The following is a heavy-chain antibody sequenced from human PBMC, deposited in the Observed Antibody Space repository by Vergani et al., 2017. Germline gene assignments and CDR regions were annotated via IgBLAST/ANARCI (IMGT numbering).Heavy chain of an antibody. CDR2: IIPIFGTA. Sequence: QVQLVQSGAEVKKPRSSVKVSCKASVGTFSSFAISWVRQAPGQGLEWMGGIIPIFGTANYSQKLQGRVTITADESTSTAYMELSSLTSEDTAVYYCARGRGDVLDIWGQGTMVTVSS. V-gene: IGHV1-69*01. CDR3: ARGRGDVLDI. CDR1: VGTFSSFA. J-gene: IGHJ3*02.